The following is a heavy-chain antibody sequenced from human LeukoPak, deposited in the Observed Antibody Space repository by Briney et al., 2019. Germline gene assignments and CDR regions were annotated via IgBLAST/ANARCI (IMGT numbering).Heavy chain of an antibody. CDR3: AKAKVAGTDYFDY. D-gene: IGHD6-19*01. J-gene: IGHJ4*02. V-gene: IGHV3-7*01. CDR2: IKQDGSEK. CDR1: GFTFSSYW. Sequence: GGSLRLSCAASGFTFSSYWMSWVRQAPGKGLEWVANIKQDGSEKYYVNSVKGRFAISRDNAKNSLYLQMNSLRAEDTAVYYCAKAKVAGTDYFDYWGQGTLVTVSS.